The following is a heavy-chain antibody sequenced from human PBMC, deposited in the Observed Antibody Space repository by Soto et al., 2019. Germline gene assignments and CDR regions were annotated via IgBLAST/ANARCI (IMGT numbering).Heavy chain of an antibody. CDR1: GYRVTTHA. V-gene: IGHV1-3*04. CDR3: ERGEQLSHYPCGMDV. CDR2: SNTGNGNT. D-gene: IGHD3-10*01. J-gene: IGHJ6*02. Sequence: ASVKVSCKASGYRVTTHAMIWVRQAPGQRPDWMGWSNTGNGNTKYSPKFQGRVNITRDTSASTAYMELGSLKSEETAVYYCERGEQLSHYPCGMDVWGQGSTPTVSS.